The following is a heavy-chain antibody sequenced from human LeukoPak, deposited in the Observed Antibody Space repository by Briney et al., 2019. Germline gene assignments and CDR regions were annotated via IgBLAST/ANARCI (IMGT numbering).Heavy chain of an antibody. CDR2: IYYSGST. D-gene: IGHD4-11*01. CDR1: GGSISNYY. CDR3: ASSSLTTRRGFDP. J-gene: IGHJ5*02. Sequence: SETLSLTCIVSGGSISNYYWSWIRQPPGKGLEWIGYIYYSGSTDYNPSLKSRVTISVDTSKNQFSLKLSSVTAADTAVYYCASSSLTTRRGFDPWGQGTLVTVSS. V-gene: IGHV4-59*08.